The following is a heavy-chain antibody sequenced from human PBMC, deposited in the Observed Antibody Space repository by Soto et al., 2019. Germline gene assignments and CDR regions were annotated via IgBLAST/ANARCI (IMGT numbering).Heavy chain of an antibody. Sequence: VGSLRLSCAASGFTFSSYWMHWVRQAPGKGLVWVSRINSDGSSTSYADSVKGRFTISRDNAKNTLYLQMNSLRAEDTAVYYCARGQVAGTRPMYYWGQGTLVTVSS. CDR2: INSDGSST. CDR3: ARGQVAGTRPMYY. V-gene: IGHV3-74*01. D-gene: IGHD6-19*01. J-gene: IGHJ4*02. CDR1: GFTFSSYW.